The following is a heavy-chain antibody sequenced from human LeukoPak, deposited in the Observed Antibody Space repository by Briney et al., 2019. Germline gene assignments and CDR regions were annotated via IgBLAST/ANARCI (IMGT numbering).Heavy chain of an antibody. V-gene: IGHV3-48*03. CDR2: ISSSGSTI. CDR3: ARDYGGSSPFDY. J-gene: IGHJ4*02. D-gene: IGHD4-23*01. CDR1: GFTFSSYE. Sequence: GGSLRLSCAASGFTFSSYEMHWVRQAPGKGLEWVSYISSSGSTIYYADSVKGRFTISRDNAKNSLYLQMNSLRAVDTAVYYCARDYGGSSPFDYWGQGTLVTVSS.